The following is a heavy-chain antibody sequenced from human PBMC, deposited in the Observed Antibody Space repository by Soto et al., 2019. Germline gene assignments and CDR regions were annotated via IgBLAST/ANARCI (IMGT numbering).Heavy chain of an antibody. CDR2: IVPIFGTT. CDR1: GDTFSSYS. Sequence: QVRLVQSGAEVNKPGSSVKVSRKASGDTFSSYSISWVRQAPGQGLEWMGGIVPIFGTTVYAPRLQGRLTITADGPTSTSYMELSGLTFEDTAVYYCAANSLGGGSQGDVWGQGTTVTVSS. CDR3: AANSLGGGSQGDV. D-gene: IGHD3-10*01. J-gene: IGHJ6*02. V-gene: IGHV1-69*01.